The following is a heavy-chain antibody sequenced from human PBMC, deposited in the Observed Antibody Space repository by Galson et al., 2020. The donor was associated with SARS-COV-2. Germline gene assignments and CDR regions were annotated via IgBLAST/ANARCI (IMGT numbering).Heavy chain of an antibody. CDR1: GFTFSDYN. CDR2: IGRYGNIK. J-gene: IGHJ6*03. CDR3: ARPGGHYCSSTSCRSGYMDV. D-gene: IGHD2-2*01. V-gene: IGHV3-11*04. Sequence: NSGGSLRLSCEASGFTFSDYNMNWIRQSPGRGLEWLSYIGRYGNIKKYADSVKGRVTISRDNDNRSLFLQMDSLRAEDTAVYYCARPGGHYCSSTSCRSGYMDVWGKGTTVTVSS.